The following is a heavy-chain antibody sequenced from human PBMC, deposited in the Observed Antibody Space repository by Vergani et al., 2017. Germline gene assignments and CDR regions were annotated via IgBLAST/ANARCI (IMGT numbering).Heavy chain of an antibody. CDR1: GGTFSSYA. Sequence: QVQLVQSGAEVKKPGSSVKVSCKASGGTFSSYAISWVRQAPGQGLEWMGGIIPIFGTANYAQKFQGRVTITADESTSTAYMELSSLRSEDTAVYYCARDAPRHRYFDWLLAVYYYYGMDVWGQGTTVTVSS. CDR2: IIPIFGTA. CDR3: ARDAPRHRYFDWLLAVYYYYGMDV. V-gene: IGHV1-69*12. D-gene: IGHD3-9*01. J-gene: IGHJ6*02.